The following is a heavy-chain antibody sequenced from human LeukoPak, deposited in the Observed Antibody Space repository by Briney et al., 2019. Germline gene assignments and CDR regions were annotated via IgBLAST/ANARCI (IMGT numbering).Heavy chain of an antibody. V-gene: IGHV3-23*01. CDR3: AKIPILRSSWLYFDC. Sequence: GGSLRLSCAASGFTFSSYAMSWVRQAPGKGLEWVSAISGSGGSTYYADSVKGRFTISRDNSKNTLYLQMNSLRAEDTAVYYCAKIPILRSSWLYFDCWGQGTLVTVSS. J-gene: IGHJ4*02. D-gene: IGHD6-13*01. CDR1: GFTFSSYA. CDR2: ISGSGGST.